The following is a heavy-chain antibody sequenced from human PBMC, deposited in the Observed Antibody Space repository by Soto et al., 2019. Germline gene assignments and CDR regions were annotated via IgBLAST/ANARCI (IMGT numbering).Heavy chain of an antibody. CDR2: ISGSGGST. V-gene: IGHV3-23*01. J-gene: IGHJ4*02. CDR1: GFTFSSYA. CDR3: AKAPLRYYDILTGYYDY. Sequence: PGGSLRLSCAASGFTFSSYAMSWVRQAPGKGLEWVSAISGSGGSTYYADSVKGRFTISRDNSKNTLYLQMNSLRAEDTAVYYCAKAPLRYYDILTGYYDYWGQGTLVTVSS. D-gene: IGHD3-9*01.